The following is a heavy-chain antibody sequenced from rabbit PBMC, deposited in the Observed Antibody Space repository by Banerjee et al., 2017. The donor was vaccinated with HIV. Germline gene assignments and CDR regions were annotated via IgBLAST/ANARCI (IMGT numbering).Heavy chain of an antibody. D-gene: IGHD1-1*01. J-gene: IGHJ4*01. CDR2: IDTGSSGHI. V-gene: IGHV1S45*01. Sequence: QEQLEESGGGLVKPEGSLTLTCKASGFDLSSYYYMCWVRQAPGKGLEWIGCIDTGSSGHIYYASWAKGRFTISKTSSTTVTLQLTSLTAADTATYFCARDVGSGGDYIWDLWGPGTLVTVS. CDR1: GFDLSSYYY. CDR3: ARDVGSGGDYIWDL.